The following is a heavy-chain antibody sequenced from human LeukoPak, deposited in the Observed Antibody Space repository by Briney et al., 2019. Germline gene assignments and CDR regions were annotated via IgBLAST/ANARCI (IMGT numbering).Heavy chain of an antibody. Sequence: GGSLRLSCTASGFTFDDYAMRWVRHAPGKGLEWVSGISWNSGSIGYADSVKGRFTISRDNAKNSLYLQMNSLRAEDTALYYCAKAAYYYDSSQPLDYWGQGTLVTVSS. CDR3: AKAAYYYDSSQPLDY. D-gene: IGHD3-22*01. CDR2: ISWNSGSI. CDR1: GFTFDDYA. V-gene: IGHV3-9*01. J-gene: IGHJ4*02.